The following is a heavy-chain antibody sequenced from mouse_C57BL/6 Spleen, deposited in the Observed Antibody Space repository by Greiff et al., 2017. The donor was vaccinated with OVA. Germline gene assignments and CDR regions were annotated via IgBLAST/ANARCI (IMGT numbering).Heavy chain of an antibody. D-gene: IGHD6-1*01. CDR1: GFSLTSYG. Sequence: QVQLKESGPGLVAPSQRLSITCTVSGFSLTSYGVHWVRQPPGKGLEWLVVIWSDGSTTYNSALKSRLSISKDNSKSQVFLKMNRLQTDDTAMYYCARHPPSLWAMDYWGQGTSVTVSS. V-gene: IGHV2-6-1*01. J-gene: IGHJ4*01. CDR2: IWSDGST. CDR3: ARHPPSLWAMDY.